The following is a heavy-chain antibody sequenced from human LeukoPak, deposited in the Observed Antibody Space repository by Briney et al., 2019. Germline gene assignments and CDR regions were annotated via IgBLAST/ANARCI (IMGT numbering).Heavy chain of an antibody. J-gene: IGHJ4*02. CDR3: ARHRFIAVAGDFDY. CDR1: GGSLSSSSYY. D-gene: IGHD6-13*01. CDR2: SYYSGST. Sequence: SETLSLTCTVSGGSLSSSSYYWGWIRQPPGKGLEWLGSSYYSGSTYYDPSLKSRVTISVDTSKNQFSLKLSSVTAADTAVYYCARHRFIAVAGDFDYWGQGTLVTVSS. V-gene: IGHV4-39*01.